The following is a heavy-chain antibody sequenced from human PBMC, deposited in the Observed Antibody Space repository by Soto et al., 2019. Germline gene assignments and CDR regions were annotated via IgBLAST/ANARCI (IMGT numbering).Heavy chain of an antibody. J-gene: IGHJ4*02. D-gene: IGHD1-26*01. CDR1: GFTFTSYG. V-gene: IGHV1-18*01. CDR2: VSAYNGNT. CDR3: ARDRSGATARDFDY. Sequence: QVQLVQSGAEVKKPGASAKVSCKASGFTFTSYGITWVRQAPGQGLEGMGWVSAYNGNTNYAQKFQGRVTMTTDTSTSTAYMELRSLRSDDTAVYYCARDRSGATARDFDYWGQGTLVTVSS.